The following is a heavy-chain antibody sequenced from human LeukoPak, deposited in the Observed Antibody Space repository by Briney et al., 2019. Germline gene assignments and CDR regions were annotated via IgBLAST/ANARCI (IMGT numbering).Heavy chain of an antibody. V-gene: IGHV3-30*02. CDR3: ARDRHDYVWGSYRRGPFDY. J-gene: IGHJ4*02. Sequence: PGGSLRLSCAASGFTFSSYGMHWVRQAPGKGLEWVAFIRYDGSNKYYADSVKGRFTISRDNSKNTLYLQMNSLRAEDTAVYYCARDRHDYVWGSYRRGPFDYWGQGTLVTVSS. CDR2: IRYDGSNK. CDR1: GFTFSSYG. D-gene: IGHD3-16*02.